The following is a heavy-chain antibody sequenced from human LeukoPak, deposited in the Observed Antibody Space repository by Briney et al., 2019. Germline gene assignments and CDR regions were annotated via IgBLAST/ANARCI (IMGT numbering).Heavy chain of an antibody. V-gene: IGHV3-23*01. CDR1: GIAFSDSA. J-gene: IGHJ5*02. D-gene: IGHD6-19*01. CDR3: VKGACSSGCSGNH. Sequence: GGSLRLSCAASGIAFSDSAMYWVRQAPGKGLECVSVITDSYNTYYGDSVKGRFTVSRDNSRKTLFLQMNSLRVDDTALHYCVKGACSSGCSGNHWGQGTRVIVSS. CDR2: ITDSYNT.